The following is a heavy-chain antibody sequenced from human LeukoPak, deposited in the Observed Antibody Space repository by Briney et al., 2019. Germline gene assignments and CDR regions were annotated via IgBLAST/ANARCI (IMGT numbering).Heavy chain of an antibody. CDR2: IYYRGST. CDR1: GGSISSGDYY. J-gene: IGHJ4*02. CDR3: ARYNGPTQYYYGSGSYYHNGYYFDY. V-gene: IGHV4-30-4*08. Sequence: SETLSLTCTVSGGSISSGDYYWTWIRQPPGKGLEWIGYIYYRGSTYYTPSLKSRITISVDTSKNQFSLKLSSVTAADTAVYYCARYNGPTQYYYGSGSYYHNGYYFDYWGQGTLVTVSS. D-gene: IGHD3-10*01.